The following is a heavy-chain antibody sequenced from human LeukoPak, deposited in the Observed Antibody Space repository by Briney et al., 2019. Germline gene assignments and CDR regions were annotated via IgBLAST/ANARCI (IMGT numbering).Heavy chain of an antibody. D-gene: IGHD1-20*01. Sequence: GRSLRLSCAASGFTFDDYAMHWVRQAPGKGLEWVSGISWNSSSIGYADSVKGRFTISRDNAKNTLYLQMNSLRAEDTAVYYCLRDLNWSLDQWGQGTLVTVSS. CDR2: ISWNSSSI. CDR1: GFTFDDYA. J-gene: IGHJ4*02. CDR3: LRDLNWSLDQ. V-gene: IGHV3-9*01.